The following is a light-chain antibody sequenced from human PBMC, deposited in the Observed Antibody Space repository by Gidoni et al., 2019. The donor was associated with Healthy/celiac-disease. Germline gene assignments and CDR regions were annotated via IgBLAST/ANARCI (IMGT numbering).Light chain of an antibody. CDR1: QSVSSSY. V-gene: IGKV3-20*01. CDR2: GAS. J-gene: IGKJ5*01. Sequence: EIVLKQSPGTLSLSPGERATLSCRASQSVSSSYLAWYQQKPGQDPRLLIYGASSRATGIPDRFSGSGSGTDFTLTLSRLEPEDFAVYYCQQYGSSPPITFGQGTRLEI. CDR3: QQYGSSPPIT.